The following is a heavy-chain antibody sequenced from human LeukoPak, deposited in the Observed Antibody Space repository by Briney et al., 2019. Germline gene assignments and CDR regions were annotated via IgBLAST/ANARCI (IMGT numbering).Heavy chain of an antibody. V-gene: IGHV1-2*02. Sequence: ASVKVSCKASGYPFDNYYMHWVRQAPGQGLEWMGWINPKSGVTNYAQKSQGRVTMTTDTASTTAYMELSRLRPDDTAIYYCARLLSARGYTYGYTVYWGQGTLVTVSS. J-gene: IGHJ4*02. CDR2: INPKSGVT. D-gene: IGHD5-18*01. CDR3: ARLLSARGYTYGYTVY. CDR1: GYPFDNYY.